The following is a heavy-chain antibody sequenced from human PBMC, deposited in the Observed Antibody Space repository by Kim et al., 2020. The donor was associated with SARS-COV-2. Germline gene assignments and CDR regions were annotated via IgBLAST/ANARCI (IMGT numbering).Heavy chain of an antibody. CDR1: GGSFSGYY. J-gene: IGHJ2*01. CDR2: INHSGST. D-gene: IGHD3-22*01. CDR3: AREARVQTYYYDGHRYFDL. Sequence: SETLSLTCAVYGGSFSGYYWSWIRQPPGKGLEWIGEINHSGSTNYNPSLKSRVTISVDTSKNQFSLKLSSVTAADTAVYYCAREARVQTYYYDGHRYFDLWGRGTLVTVSS. V-gene: IGHV4-34*01.